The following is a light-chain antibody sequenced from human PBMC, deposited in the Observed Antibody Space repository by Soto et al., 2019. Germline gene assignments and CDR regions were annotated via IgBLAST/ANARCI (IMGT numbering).Light chain of an antibody. J-gene: IGKJ5*01. Sequence: EIVMTQSPATLSVSPGERATLSCRASQSFRGLLAWYQQKPGQAPRLLIYGASSRATGIPDRFSGSGSGTDFTLTISRLEPEDFAVYYCQQHGSSPPITFGQGTRLEIK. CDR2: GAS. CDR3: QQHGSSPPIT. V-gene: IGKV3-20*01. CDR1: QSFRGL.